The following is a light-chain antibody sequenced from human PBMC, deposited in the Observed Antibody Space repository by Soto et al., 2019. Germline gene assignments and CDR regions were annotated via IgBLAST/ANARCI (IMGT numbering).Light chain of an antibody. CDR1: QSVSGN. J-gene: IGKJ5*01. V-gene: IGKV3-15*01. Sequence: EIVMTQSPATLSVSPGERATLSCRASQSVSGNLSWYQQKPGQAPRILIYGASTRGTGTTAKFSGSGSGTELALTISSLRSEDFAVYYCQQYNNWPPLTFGQGTRLEIK. CDR3: QQYNNWPPLT. CDR2: GAS.